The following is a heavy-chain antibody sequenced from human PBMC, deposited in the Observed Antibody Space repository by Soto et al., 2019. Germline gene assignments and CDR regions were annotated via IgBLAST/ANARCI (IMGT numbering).Heavy chain of an antibody. CDR3: VKDTTKWNHNSPLFDF. Sequence: GGSLRLSCSTSGFTFNNYAMHWVRQGPGKRLQYVSVISAIGDSTYYVDSVKGRFTISRDNSKSTLYLQMSSLRTEDTAVYYCVKDTTKWNHNSPLFDFWGQGTLVTVSS. V-gene: IGHV3-64D*08. CDR2: ISAIGDST. D-gene: IGHD1-20*01. J-gene: IGHJ4*02. CDR1: GFTFNNYA.